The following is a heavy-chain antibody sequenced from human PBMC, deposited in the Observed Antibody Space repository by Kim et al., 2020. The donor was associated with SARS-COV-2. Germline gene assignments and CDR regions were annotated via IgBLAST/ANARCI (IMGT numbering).Heavy chain of an antibody. CDR2: IYYSGTA. CDR1: GGSITTSSYY. Sequence: SETLSLTCTVSGGSITTSSYYWGWIRQPPGKGLEWIGNIYYSGTAYYNPSLKSRVTISVDTSKNQFSLKLTSVTAADTAVYYCARASLCSGVNCYRWSHLEYWGQGRLVTVSS. J-gene: IGHJ4*02. V-gene: IGHV4-39*01. D-gene: IGHD2-15*01. CDR3: ARASLCSGVNCYRWSHLEY.